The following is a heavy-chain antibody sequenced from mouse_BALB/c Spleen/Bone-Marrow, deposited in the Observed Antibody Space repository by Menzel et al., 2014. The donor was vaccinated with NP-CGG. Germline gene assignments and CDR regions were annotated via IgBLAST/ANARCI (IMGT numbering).Heavy chain of an antibody. D-gene: IGHD1-3*01. Sequence: VQLQQSGAELVRPGTSVKLSCKASGYTFTSYWMNWVRRRPGQGLEWIGMIDPSDSETHYNRMFKDKATLTVDKSSSTAYVQLSSLTSEDSAVYYCARGYGSSVAWFAYWGQGSLVTVSA. CDR3: ARGYGSSVAWFAY. V-gene: IGHV1-61*01. CDR1: GYTFTSYW. J-gene: IGHJ3*01. CDR2: IDPSDSET.